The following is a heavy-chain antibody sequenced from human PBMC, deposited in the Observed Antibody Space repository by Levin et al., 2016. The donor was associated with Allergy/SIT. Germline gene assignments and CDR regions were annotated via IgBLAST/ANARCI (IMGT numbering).Heavy chain of an antibody. CDR2: IYYSGST. D-gene: IGHD2-2*01. J-gene: IGHJ5*02. Sequence: WIRQPPGKGLEWIGSIYYSGSTYYNPSLKSRVTISVDTSKNQFSLKLSSVTAADTAVYYCARAYCSSTSCYLNWFDPWGQGTLVTVSS. V-gene: IGHV4-39*01. CDR3: ARAYCSSTSCYLNWFDP.